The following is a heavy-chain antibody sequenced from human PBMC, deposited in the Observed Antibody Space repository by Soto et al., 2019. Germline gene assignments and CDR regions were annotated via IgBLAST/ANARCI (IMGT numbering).Heavy chain of an antibody. J-gene: IGHJ4*02. CDR3: ARDGYCSGGSCYSVPVFDY. V-gene: IGHV3-33*01. CDR1: GFTFSCYG. Sequence: QVQLVESGGGVVQPGRSLRLSCAASGFTFSCYGMHWVRQAPGKGLEWVAVIWYDGSNKYYADSVKGRFTISRDNSKNTLYLQMNSLRAEDTAVYYCARDGYCSGGSCYSVPVFDYWGQGTLVTVSS. D-gene: IGHD2-15*01. CDR2: IWYDGSNK.